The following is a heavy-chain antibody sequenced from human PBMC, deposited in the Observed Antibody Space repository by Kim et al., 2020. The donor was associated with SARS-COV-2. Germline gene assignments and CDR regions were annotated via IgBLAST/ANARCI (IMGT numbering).Heavy chain of an antibody. CDR3: AREDYGGNPDYFYGMDV. Sequence: GGSLRLSCAASGFVFSSYGMHWVRQAPGKGLEWVAVIWYYGSGKYYSDSVKGRFTISRDNSKNTLFLQMNSLRAEDTAVYYCAREDYGGNPDYFYGMDVWGQGTTVTVSS. CDR1: GFVFSSYG. D-gene: IGHD4-17*01. CDR2: IWYYGSGK. J-gene: IGHJ6*02. V-gene: IGHV3-33*01.